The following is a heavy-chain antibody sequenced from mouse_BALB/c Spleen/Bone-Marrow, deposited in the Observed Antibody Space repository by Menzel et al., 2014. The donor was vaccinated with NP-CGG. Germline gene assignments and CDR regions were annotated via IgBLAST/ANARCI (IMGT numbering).Heavy chain of an antibody. J-gene: IGHJ4*01. CDR1: GYSFTGYY. V-gene: IGHV1S34*01. CDR3: LSTRNPIVYYAMDY. Sequence: LVKTGASVKISCKASGYSFTGYYMHWVKQSHGKSLEWIGYISCYNGATNYNQNFKGKATFTVDTSSSTAYMHFNILTSKYSAIYYYLSTRNPIVYYAMDYWGQGTSVTVSS. CDR2: ISCYNGAT.